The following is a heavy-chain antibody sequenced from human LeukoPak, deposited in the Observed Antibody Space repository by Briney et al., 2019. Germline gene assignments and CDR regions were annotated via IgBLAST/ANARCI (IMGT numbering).Heavy chain of an antibody. CDR1: GGSISSGSYY. CDR3: ARGDSGSDWFDP. J-gene: IGHJ5*02. Sequence: SETLSLTCTVSGGSISSGSYYWSWIRQPAGKGLEWIGRIYTSGSTNYNPSLKSRVTISVDTSKNQFSLKLSSVTAADTAVYYCARGDSGSDWFDPWRQGTLVTVSS. D-gene: IGHD1-26*01. V-gene: IGHV4-61*02. CDR2: IYTSGST.